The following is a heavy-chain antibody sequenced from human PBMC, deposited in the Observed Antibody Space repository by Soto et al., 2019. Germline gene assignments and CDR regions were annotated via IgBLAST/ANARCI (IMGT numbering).Heavy chain of an antibody. Sequence: ASVKVSCKVPGYTLTELSMHWVRQAPGKGLEWMGGFDPEDGETIYAQKFQGRVTMTEDTSTVTAYMELSSLRSEDTAVYYCATDQVSHGGPGYYWGQGTLVTSPQ. CDR3: ATDQVSHGGPGYY. V-gene: IGHV1-24*01. CDR2: FDPEDGET. J-gene: IGHJ4*02. CDR1: GYTLTELS. D-gene: IGHD3-10*01.